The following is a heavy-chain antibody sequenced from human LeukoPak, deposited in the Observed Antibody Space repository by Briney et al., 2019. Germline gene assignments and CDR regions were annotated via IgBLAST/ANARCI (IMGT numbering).Heavy chain of an antibody. CDR1: GGSTSGYY. Sequence: PSETLSLTCTVSGGSTSGYYRNWIRQPPENGLEWIGYIYYSGSTNYNPSPKSRVTMSVDTSKNQFSLKLSSVTATDTAVYYCARHANGYSSSWHDYWGQGTLVTVS. J-gene: IGHJ4*02. V-gene: IGHV4-59*08. CDR2: IYYSGST. D-gene: IGHD6-13*01. CDR3: ARHANGYSSSWHDY.